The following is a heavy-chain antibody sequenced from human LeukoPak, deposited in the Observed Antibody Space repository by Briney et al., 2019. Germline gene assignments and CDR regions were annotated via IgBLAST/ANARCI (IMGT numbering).Heavy chain of an antibody. CDR2: IYHSGST. V-gene: IGHV4-30-2*01. D-gene: IGHD2-2*02. J-gene: IGHJ4*02. CDR1: GGSISSGGYS. CDR3: ARVSGDCSSTSCYMDYFDY. Sequence: TSETLSLTCAVSGGSISSGGYSWSWIRQPPGKGLEWIGYIYHSGSTYYNPSLKSRVTISVDRSKNQFSLKLSSVTAADTAVYYCARVSGDCSSTSCYMDYFDYWGQGTLVTVSS.